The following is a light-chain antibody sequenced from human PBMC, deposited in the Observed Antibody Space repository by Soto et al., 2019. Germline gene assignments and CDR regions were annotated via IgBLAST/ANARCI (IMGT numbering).Light chain of an antibody. Sequence: DIQMTQSPSSLSASVGYRVTITCRASQSIRNYLNWYQQKPGKAPKFLIYAASSLQSGVPSRFSGSGSGTDVTLTISSLQPEDFAAYYCQQSYSTPRWTFGQGTKVEIK. CDR1: QSIRNY. CDR3: QQSYSTPRWT. J-gene: IGKJ1*01. CDR2: AAS. V-gene: IGKV1-39*01.